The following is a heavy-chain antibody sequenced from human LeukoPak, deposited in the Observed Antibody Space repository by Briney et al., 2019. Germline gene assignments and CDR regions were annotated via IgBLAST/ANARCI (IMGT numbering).Heavy chain of an antibody. J-gene: IGHJ6*02. Sequence: GGSLGLSCAASGFTFGSYAMSWVRQAPGKGLEWVSAISGSGGSTYYADSVKGRFTISRDNSKNTLYLQMNSLRAEDTAVYYCAKGIDPRGYCSGGSCYRGMDVWGQGTTVTVSS. CDR3: AKGIDPRGYCSGGSCYRGMDV. CDR1: GFTFGSYA. CDR2: ISGSGGST. D-gene: IGHD2-15*01. V-gene: IGHV3-23*01.